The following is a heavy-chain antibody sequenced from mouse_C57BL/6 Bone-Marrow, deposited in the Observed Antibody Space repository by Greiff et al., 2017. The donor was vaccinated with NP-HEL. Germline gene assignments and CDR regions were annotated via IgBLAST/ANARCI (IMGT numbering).Heavy chain of an antibody. D-gene: IGHD1-1*01. V-gene: IGHV1-69*01. CDR2: IDPSDSYT. J-gene: IGHJ2*01. Sequence: QVQLKQPGAELVMPGASVKLSCKASGYTFTSYWMHWVKQRPGQGLEWIGEIDPSDSYTNYNQKFKGKSTLTVDKSSSTAYMQLSSLTSEDSAVYYGAREGDYYGSSLDYWGQGTTLTVSS. CDR3: AREGDYYGSSLDY. CDR1: GYTFTSYW.